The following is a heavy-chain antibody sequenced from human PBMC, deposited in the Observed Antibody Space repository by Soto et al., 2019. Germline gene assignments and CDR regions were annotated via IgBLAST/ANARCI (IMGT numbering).Heavy chain of an antibody. CDR1: GYTFTNFG. Sequence: QVQLVQSGPEVKKPGASVKVSCKTSGYTFTNFGISWVRQAPGQGLEWMGWVTTDKGKTTYAQKFQGRVTMTTDTSPSTAYMELRSLRSADTAVYYCATRSPAFDYWGQGTLVTVSS. CDR2: VTTDKGKT. CDR3: ATRSPAFDY. V-gene: IGHV1-18*01. J-gene: IGHJ4*02.